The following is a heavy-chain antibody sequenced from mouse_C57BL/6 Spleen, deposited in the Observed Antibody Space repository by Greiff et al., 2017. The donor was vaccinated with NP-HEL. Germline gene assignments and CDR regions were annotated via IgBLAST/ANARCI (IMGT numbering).Heavy chain of an antibody. J-gene: IGHJ2*01. Sequence: VKLMESGPELVKPGASVKISCKASGYAFSSSWMNWVKQRPGKGLEWIGRIYPGDGDTNYNGKFKGKATLTADKSSSTAYMQLSSLTSEDSAVYFCARSTYYGSSYEDYWGQGTTLTVSS. CDR1: GYAFSSSW. D-gene: IGHD1-1*01. CDR3: ARSTYYGSSYEDY. CDR2: IYPGDGDT. V-gene: IGHV1-82*01.